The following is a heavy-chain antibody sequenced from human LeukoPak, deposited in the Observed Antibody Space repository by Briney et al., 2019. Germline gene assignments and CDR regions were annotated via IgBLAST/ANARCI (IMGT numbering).Heavy chain of an antibody. CDR1: GYLFTDFY. J-gene: IGHJ4*02. Sequence: ASVTVSCKTSGYLFTDFYIHWVRQVPGQGLEWMGWINPNSGDTKSAPKFQGRVAMTRVTSINTAYMEVSGLTPDDTAIYYCAKRGGALSHWGQGTPVTVTS. CDR3: AKRGGALSH. V-gene: IGHV1-2*02. CDR2: INPNSGDT. D-gene: IGHD2-21*01.